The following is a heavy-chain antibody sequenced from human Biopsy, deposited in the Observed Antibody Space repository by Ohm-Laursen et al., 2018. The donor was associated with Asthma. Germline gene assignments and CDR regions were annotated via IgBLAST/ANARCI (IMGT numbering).Heavy chain of an antibody. Sequence: SSVKVSCKAFGVTFPNNDISWFRQAPGQGPEWLGGIVPLLHPPHYPQRLQGRVTVTADESTSTAYMELRKLKADDTAVYYCARRRDGHNFGFDYWGQGTLVTVSS. CDR2: IVPLLHPP. CDR1: GVTFPNND. V-gene: IGHV1-69*01. CDR3: ARRRDGHNFGFDY. D-gene: IGHD5-24*01. J-gene: IGHJ4*02.